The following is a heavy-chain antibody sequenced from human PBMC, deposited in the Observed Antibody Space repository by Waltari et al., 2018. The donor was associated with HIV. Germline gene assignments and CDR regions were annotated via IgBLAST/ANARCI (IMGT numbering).Heavy chain of an antibody. D-gene: IGHD6-19*01. CDR1: GGTFSSYA. J-gene: IGHJ3*02. CDR2: IIPIFGTA. Sequence: QVQLVQSGAEVKKPGSSVKVSCKASGGTFSSYAISWVRKATGQGLEWMGGIIPIFGTANYAQKFQGRVTITAYKSTSTAYMELSSLRSEDTAVYYCARERGIAVAAPGAFDIWGQGTMVTVSS. CDR3: ARERGIAVAAPGAFDI. V-gene: IGHV1-69*06.